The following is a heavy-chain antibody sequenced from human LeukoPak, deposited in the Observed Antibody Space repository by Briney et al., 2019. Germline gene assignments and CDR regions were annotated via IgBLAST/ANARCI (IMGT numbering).Heavy chain of an antibody. D-gene: IGHD3-3*01. CDR2: IIPIFGTA. CDR1: GGTFSSYA. V-gene: IGHV1-69*06. J-gene: IGHJ6*03. Sequence: SVKVSCKASGGTFSSYAISWVRQAPGQGLEWMGGIIPIFGTANYAQKFQGRVTITADKSTSTAYMELSSLRSEDTAVYYCARSAKVQSHYYYYMDVWGKGTTVTVSS. CDR3: ARSAKVQSHYYYYMDV.